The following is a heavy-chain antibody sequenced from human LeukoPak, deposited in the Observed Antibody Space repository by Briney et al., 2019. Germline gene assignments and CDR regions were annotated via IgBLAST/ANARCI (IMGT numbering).Heavy chain of an antibody. Sequence: QPGGSLRLSCAASGFTVSYNYMSWVRQAPGKGLEWVSVIYSGGSTYYADSVKGRFTISRDDSKNTLYLQMNSLRAEDTAVYYCARVNRYYDILGVGDYYYYYMDVWGKGTTVTVSS. D-gene: IGHD3-9*01. CDR1: GFTVSYNY. J-gene: IGHJ6*03. CDR3: ARVNRYYDILGVGDYYYYYMDV. V-gene: IGHV3-66*02. CDR2: IYSGGST.